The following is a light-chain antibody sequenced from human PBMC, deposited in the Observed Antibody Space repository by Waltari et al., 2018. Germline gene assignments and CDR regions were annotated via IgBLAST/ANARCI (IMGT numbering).Light chain of an antibody. CDR1: KLGDKY. CDR2: QDN. J-gene: IGLJ2*01. Sequence: SYELTQPPSVSVSPGQTASITCSGDKLGDKYACWYQQRPGQSPVLVIYQDNKRPSGIPVLFSGSNSGNTATLTISGTQAMDEADYYCQAWDSSTAVFGGGTKLTVL. CDR3: QAWDSSTAV. V-gene: IGLV3-1*01.